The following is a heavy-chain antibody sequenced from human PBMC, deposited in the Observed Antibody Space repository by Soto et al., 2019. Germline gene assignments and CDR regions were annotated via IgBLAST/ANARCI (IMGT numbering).Heavy chain of an antibody. CDR1: GFTFSSYG. CDR2: ISYDGSNK. V-gene: IGHV3-30*18. J-gene: IGHJ4*02. CDR3: AKGHRDYDFWSGYGD. D-gene: IGHD3-3*01. Sequence: QVQLVESGGGVVQPGRSLRLSCAASGFTFSSYGMHWVRQAPGKGLEWVAVISYDGSNKYYADSVKGRFTISRDNSKNMLYLQMNSLRAEDTAVYYCAKGHRDYDFWSGYGDWGQGTLVTVSS.